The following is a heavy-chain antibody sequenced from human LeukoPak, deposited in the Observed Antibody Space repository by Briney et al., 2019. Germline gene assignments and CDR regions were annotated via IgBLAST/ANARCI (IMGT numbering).Heavy chain of an antibody. J-gene: IGHJ1*01. D-gene: IGHD4-17*01. V-gene: IGHV3-48*03. CDR1: GFTFSSYE. Sequence: GGSLRLSCAASGFTFSSYEMNWVRQAPGKGLEWVSYISSSGSTIYYADSVKGRFTISRDNAKNSLYLQMNSLRAEDTAVYYCAKEIYGDSTGGRFQHWGQGTLVTVSS. CDR3: AKEIYGDSTGGRFQH. CDR2: ISSSGSTI.